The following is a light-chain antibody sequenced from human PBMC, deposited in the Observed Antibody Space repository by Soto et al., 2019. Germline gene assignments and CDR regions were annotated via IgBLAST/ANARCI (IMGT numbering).Light chain of an antibody. CDR3: QQYSIWRT. CDR1: ESVSNN. Sequence: EIVMTQSPATLSLSPGERATLSCRASESVSNNLAWYQQKAGQAPRLLIYGASTRATGIPARFSGSGSGTEFTLTISSLQSEDFAVYYCQQYSIWRTLGQGTKV. J-gene: IGKJ1*01. CDR2: GAS. V-gene: IGKV3-15*01.